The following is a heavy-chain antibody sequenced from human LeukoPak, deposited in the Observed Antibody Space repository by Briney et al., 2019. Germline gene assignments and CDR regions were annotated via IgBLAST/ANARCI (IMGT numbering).Heavy chain of an antibody. CDR1: XASISTGGFY. Sequence: TLSLXCTISXASISTGGFYWTWIRQPPGEGLEWIGYIYYTGSVDYNASLKSRLTISLDTSKNRFSLKLNSVTAADTAVYYCARDHSYYFGSQTSTLDVWGQGTAVTVSS. CDR3: ARDHSYYFGSQTSTLDV. CDR2: IYYTGSV. D-gene: IGHD3-10*01. V-gene: IGHV4-31*03. J-gene: IGHJ6*02.